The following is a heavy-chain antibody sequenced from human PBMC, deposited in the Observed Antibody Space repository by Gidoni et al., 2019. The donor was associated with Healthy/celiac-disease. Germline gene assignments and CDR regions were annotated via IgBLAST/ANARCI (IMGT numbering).Heavy chain of an antibody. CDR2: ISYDGSNK. J-gene: IGHJ6*02. Sequence: QVQLVESGGGVVQPGRSLRLSCAASGFTFSSYGMHWFRQAPGKGLEWVAVISYDGSNKYYADSVKGRFTISRDNSKNTLYLQMNSLRAEDTAVYYCAKDRTYYYGSGSSPNYYYYGMDVWGQGTTVTVSS. CDR1: GFTFSSYG. V-gene: IGHV3-30*18. D-gene: IGHD3-10*01. CDR3: AKDRTYYYGSGSSPNYYYYGMDV.